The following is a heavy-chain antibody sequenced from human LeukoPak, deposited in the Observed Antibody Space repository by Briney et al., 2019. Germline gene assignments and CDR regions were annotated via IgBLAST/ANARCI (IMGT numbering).Heavy chain of an antibody. CDR3: ARVPPPVTMVRGRPRDYYGMDV. CDR1: GGSISSYY. J-gene: IGHJ6*02. CDR2: IYYSGST. V-gene: IGHV4-59*08. Sequence: SETLSLTCTVSGGSISSYYWSWIRQPPGKGLEWIGYIYYSGSTNYNPSLKSRVTISVDTSKNQFSLKLSSVTAADTAVYYCARVPPPVTMVRGRPRDYYGMDVWGQGTTVTVSS. D-gene: IGHD3-10*01.